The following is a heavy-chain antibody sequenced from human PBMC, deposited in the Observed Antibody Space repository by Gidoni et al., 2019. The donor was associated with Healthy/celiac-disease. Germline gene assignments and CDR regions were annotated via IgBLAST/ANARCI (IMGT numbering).Heavy chain of an antibody. CDR3: ARGGYYDFWSGYLFDY. Sequence: EVQLVESGGGLVQPGGSLRLSCAASGFTYSSYWMHWVRQAPGKGRVWVSRINSDGSSTSYADAVKVRFTISRDNAKNTLYLQMSSLRAEDTAVYYCARGGYYDFWSGYLFDYWGQGTLVTVSS. J-gene: IGHJ4*02. CDR1: GFTYSSYW. V-gene: IGHV3-74*01. CDR2: INSDGSST. D-gene: IGHD3-3*01.